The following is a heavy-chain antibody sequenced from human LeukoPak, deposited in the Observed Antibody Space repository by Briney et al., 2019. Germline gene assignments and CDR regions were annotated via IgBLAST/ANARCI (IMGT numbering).Heavy chain of an antibody. D-gene: IGHD1-26*01. CDR1: GGSVNYYY. J-gene: IGHJ4*02. CDR2: IYYSEST. Sequence: SETLSLTCTVSGGSVNYYYWSWLRQPPGKGLEWVGNIYYSESTSYNPSLTRRFTISIDTSKNQFSLKLTSVTAADTAVYYCARAMLGATRLFDYWGQGTLVTVSS. CDR3: ARAMLGATRLFDY. V-gene: IGHV4-59*02.